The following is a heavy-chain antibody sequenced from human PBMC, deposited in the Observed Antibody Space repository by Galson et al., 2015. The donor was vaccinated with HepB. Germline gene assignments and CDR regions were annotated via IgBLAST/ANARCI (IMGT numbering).Heavy chain of an antibody. CDR2: ISYDGSNK. V-gene: IGHV3-30-3*01. CDR1: GFTFSSYA. CDR3: ARVDKYWDYSSAARGAFDI. J-gene: IGHJ3*02. D-gene: IGHD6-25*01. Sequence: SLRLSCAASGFTFSSYAMHWVRQAPGKGLEWVAVISYDGSNKYYADSVKGRFTISRDNSKNTLYLQMNSLRAEDTAVYYCARVDKYWDYSSAARGAFDIWGQGTMVTVSS.